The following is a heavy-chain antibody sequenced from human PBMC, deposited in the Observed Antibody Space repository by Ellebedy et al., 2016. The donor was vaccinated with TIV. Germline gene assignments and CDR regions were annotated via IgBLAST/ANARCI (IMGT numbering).Heavy chain of an antibody. CDR2: ISGGGDNT. D-gene: IGHD3-22*01. CDR3: AKGTSSGFNYDRVGCEY. V-gene: IGHV3-23*01. J-gene: IGHJ4*02. Sequence: GGSLRLSCAAFGFTFGSFAMHWVRQAPGKGLEWLSVISGGGDNTYHADSVKGRFTIIRDNSKNTLYLQMDRLRAEDTAVYYCAKGTSSGFNYDRVGCEYWGQGTLVTVSS. CDR1: GFTFGSFA.